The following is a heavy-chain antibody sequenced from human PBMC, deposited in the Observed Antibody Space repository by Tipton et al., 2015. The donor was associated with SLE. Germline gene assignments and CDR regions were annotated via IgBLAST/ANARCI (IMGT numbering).Heavy chain of an antibody. CDR2: ISARSGTI. CDR1: GFTFSNYE. J-gene: IGHJ6*03. Sequence: SLRLSCAGSGFTFSNYEMNWVRQAPGKGLECVSYISARSGTIYYADSVKGRFTISRDNAKNSLYLQMNSLRAEDTAVYYCAREVPTWSGYPPRYYYFFMDVWGRGTTVTVSS. CDR3: AREVPTWSGYPPRYYYFFMDV. D-gene: IGHD3-3*01. V-gene: IGHV3-48*03.